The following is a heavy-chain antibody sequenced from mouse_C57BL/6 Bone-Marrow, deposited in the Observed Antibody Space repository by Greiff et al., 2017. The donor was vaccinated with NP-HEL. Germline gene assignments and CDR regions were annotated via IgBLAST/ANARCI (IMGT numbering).Heavy chain of an antibody. CDR3: ARALGSLRSYYFDY. J-gene: IGHJ2*01. D-gene: IGHD2-1*01. V-gene: IGHV1-19*01. Sequence: VQLQQSGPVLVKPGASVKMSCKASGYTFTDYYMNWVKQSHGKSLEWIGVINPYNGGTSYNQKFKGKATLTVDKSSSTACMELNSLTSEDSAVYYCARALGSLRSYYFDYWGQGTTLTVSS. CDR2: INPYNGGT. CDR1: GYTFTDYY.